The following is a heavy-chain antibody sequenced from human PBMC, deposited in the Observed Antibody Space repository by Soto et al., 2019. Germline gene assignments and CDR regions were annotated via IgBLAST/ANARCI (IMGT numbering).Heavy chain of an antibody. J-gene: IGHJ6*02. Sequence: QVQLVKSGAEVKKPGASVKVSCKASGYTFSGYYIHWVRQAPGPGLEWMGWINPNSGGSNYALRFQGGVTMTRDTSINTTYMELNMLRSADTAVYYCARASYLGYDSAQFYFGMDVCGQGTTVTVS. CDR1: GYTFSGYY. V-gene: IGHV1-2*02. CDR3: ARASYLGYDSAQFYFGMDV. CDR2: INPNSGGS. D-gene: IGHD5-12*01.